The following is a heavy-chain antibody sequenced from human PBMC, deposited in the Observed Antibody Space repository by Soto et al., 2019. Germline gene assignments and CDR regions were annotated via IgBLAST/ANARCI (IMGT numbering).Heavy chain of an antibody. V-gene: IGHV1-18*01. CDR1: GYTFTSYG. Sequence: QVQLVQSGAEVKKPGASVKVSCKASGYTFTSYGIHWVRQAPGQGLEWMGWISTYSGNTNYAQKFQGRVTMTTDTSTNTAYMELRSLNTDDTDVYYCARDHVDTPMAGIDVWGQGTTVTVSS. CDR3: ARDHVDTPMAGIDV. J-gene: IGHJ6*02. D-gene: IGHD5-18*01. CDR2: ISTYSGNT.